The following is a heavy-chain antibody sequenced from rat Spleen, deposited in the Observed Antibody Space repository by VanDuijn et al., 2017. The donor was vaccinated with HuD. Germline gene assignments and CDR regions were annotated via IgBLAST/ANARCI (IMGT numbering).Heavy chain of an antibody. CDR1: GFSLTSYH. Sequence: QVQLKESGPDLVKPSETLSLTCTVSGFSLTSYHVSWVRQPPGKGLEWMGVIWGDGTTAYNSPLKSRLRISRDTSKSQVFLKMSSLKTADTATYYCARHWDSPFDYWGQGVMVTVSS. J-gene: IGHJ2*01. CDR2: IWGDGTT. CDR3: ARHWDSPFDY. D-gene: IGHD4-6*01. V-gene: IGHV2-32*01.